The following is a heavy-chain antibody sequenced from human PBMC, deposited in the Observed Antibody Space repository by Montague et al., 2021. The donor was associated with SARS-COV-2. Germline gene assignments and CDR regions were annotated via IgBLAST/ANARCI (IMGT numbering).Heavy chain of an antibody. D-gene: IGHD2-2*01. J-gene: IGHJ6*02. CDR3: AGVPYRMLFGRRYYGMDV. CDR2: ISHSGST. Sequence: SETLSLTCAVYGGSLSGYYWSWIRQPPGEGLEWIAEISHSGSTSYNPSLKSRVTISVDTSKNQFSLKLSSATAADTAVYYCAGVPYRMLFGRRYYGMDVWGQGTTVTVSS. V-gene: IGHV4-34*01. CDR1: GGSLSGYY.